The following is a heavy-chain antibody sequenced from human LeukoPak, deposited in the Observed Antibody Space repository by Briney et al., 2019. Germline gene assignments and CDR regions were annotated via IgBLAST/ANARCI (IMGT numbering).Heavy chain of an antibody. D-gene: IGHD3-10*01. CDR1: GGSISTYS. Sequence: SETLSLTCTVSGGSISTYSWNWIRQPAGKGLEWIGRTFASGTTKYNPALKSRVTIWLDSSKNQFSLDLTSVTAADTAIYYCARGGTYGAGSPYYSDYWGQGTLVPVSS. CDR3: ARGGTYGAGSPYYSDY. J-gene: IGHJ4*02. CDR2: TFASGTT. V-gene: IGHV4-4*07.